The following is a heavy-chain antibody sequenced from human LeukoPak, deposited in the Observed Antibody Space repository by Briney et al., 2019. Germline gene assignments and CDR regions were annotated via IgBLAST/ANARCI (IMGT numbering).Heavy chain of an antibody. Sequence: GGSLRLSCAASGFTFSSYEMNWVRQAPGKGLEGVSYISSSGSTIYYADSVKGRFTISRDNAKNSLYLEMNSLRAEDTAVYYCAELGITMIGGVWGKGTTVTISS. D-gene: IGHD3-10*02. CDR3: AELGITMIGGV. CDR2: ISSSGSTI. V-gene: IGHV3-48*03. J-gene: IGHJ6*04. CDR1: GFTFSSYE.